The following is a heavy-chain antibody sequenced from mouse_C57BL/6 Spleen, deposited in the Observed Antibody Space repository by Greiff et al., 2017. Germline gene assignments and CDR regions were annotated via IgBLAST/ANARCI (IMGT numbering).Heavy chain of an antibody. J-gene: IGHJ4*01. CDR1: GFTFSSYA. Sequence: EVKLVESGEGLVKPGGSLKLSCAASGFTFSSYAMSWVRQTPEKRLEWVAYISSGGDYIYYADTVKGRFTISRDNARNTLYLQMSSLKSEDTAMYYCTRKGYYYGSSLRDAMDYWGQGTSVTVSS. D-gene: IGHD1-1*01. V-gene: IGHV5-9-1*02. CDR3: TRKGYYYGSSLRDAMDY. CDR2: ISSGGDYI.